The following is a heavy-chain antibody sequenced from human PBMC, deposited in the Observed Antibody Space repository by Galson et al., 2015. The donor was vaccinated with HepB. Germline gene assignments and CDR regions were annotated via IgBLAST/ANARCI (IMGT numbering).Heavy chain of an antibody. CDR1: GFTFSSYS. CDR2: ISSSSSYI. CDR3: ASDPTIYCSSTSCLY. D-gene: IGHD2-2*01. V-gene: IGHV3-21*01. J-gene: IGHJ4*02. Sequence: SLRLSCAASGFTFSSYSMNWVRQAPGKGLEWVSSISSSSSYIYYADSVKGRFTISRDNAKNSLYLQMNSLRAEDTAVYYCASDPTIYCSSTSCLYWGQGTLVTVSS.